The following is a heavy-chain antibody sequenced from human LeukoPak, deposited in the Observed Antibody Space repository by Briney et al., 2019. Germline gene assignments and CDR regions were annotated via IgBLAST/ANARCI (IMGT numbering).Heavy chain of an antibody. V-gene: IGHV3-20*04. CDR1: GFTFSSYA. CDR2: INWNGGST. Sequence: GGSLRLSCAASGFTFSSYAMSWVRQAPGKGLEWVSGINWNGGSTGYADSVKGRFTISRDNAKNSLYLQMNSLRAENTALYYCARYGYYYDLDIWGQGTMVTVSS. CDR3: ARYGYYYDLDI. J-gene: IGHJ3*02. D-gene: IGHD3-22*01.